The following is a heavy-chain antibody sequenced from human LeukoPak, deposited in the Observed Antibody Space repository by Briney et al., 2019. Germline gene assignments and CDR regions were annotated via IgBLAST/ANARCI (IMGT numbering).Heavy chain of an antibody. CDR2: MSGSGGTT. D-gene: IGHD4/OR15-4a*01. V-gene: IGHV3-23*01. CDR1: GFRFSGYA. Sequence: GGSLRLSCAASGFRFSGYAMSWVRQSPARGLEWVSAMSGSGGTTSYADSVKGRFTIFRDNSKKTLYLQMNSLRAEDTAVYFCAKDIVPYGATSAFDFWGQGTMVTVSS. CDR3: AKDIVPYGATSAFDF. J-gene: IGHJ3*01.